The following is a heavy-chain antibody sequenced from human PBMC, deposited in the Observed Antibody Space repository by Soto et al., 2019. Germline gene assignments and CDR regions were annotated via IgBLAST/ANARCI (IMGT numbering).Heavy chain of an antibody. CDR3: ARRGTYSSGWDY. V-gene: IGHV5-51*01. J-gene: IGHJ4*02. CDR2: IHGGDSNT. Sequence: GESLKISCKGSGYIFTSYWIGWVRQMPGKGLEWMGIIHGGDSNTRYSPSFEGQVTISTDKSISTAYLQWSSLKASDTAMYYCARRGTYSSGWDYWGQGTLVTVSS. CDR1: GYIFTSYW. D-gene: IGHD6-19*01.